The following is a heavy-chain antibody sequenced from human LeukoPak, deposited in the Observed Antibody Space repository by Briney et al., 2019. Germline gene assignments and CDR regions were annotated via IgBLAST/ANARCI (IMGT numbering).Heavy chain of an antibody. CDR3: AVPSVEGMDV. Sequence: SETLPLTCAVYGGSFSGYYWSWIRQPPGKGLEWIGEINHSGSTNYNPSLKSRVTISVDTSKNQFSLKLSSVTAADTAVYYCAVPSVEGMDVWGQGTTVTVSS. V-gene: IGHV4-34*01. J-gene: IGHJ6*02. CDR2: INHSGST. CDR1: GGSFSGYY.